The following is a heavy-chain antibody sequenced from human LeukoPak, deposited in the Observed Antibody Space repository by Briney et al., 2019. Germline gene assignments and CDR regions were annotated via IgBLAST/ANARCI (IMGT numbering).Heavy chain of an antibody. CDR2: IKYSAST. J-gene: IGHJ3*02. V-gene: IGHV4-59*08. D-gene: IGHD3/OR15-3a*01. CDR3: ARLLDFDAFDI. Sequence: TLPFTAPSSVASISSSNGSGIRQPPGEDLEWIVYIKYSASTNYTPSLRSRVTISVDTSKNQFSLKLSSVTAADTAVYYCARLLDFDAFDIWGQGTMVTVSS. CDR1: VASISSSN.